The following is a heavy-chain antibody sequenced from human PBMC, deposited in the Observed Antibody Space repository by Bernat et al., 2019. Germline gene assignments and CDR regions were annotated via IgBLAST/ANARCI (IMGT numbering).Heavy chain of an antibody. CDR2: IDWDDDK. CDR1: GFSLCTIGMC. D-gene: IGHD2-21*01. J-gene: IGHJ6*02. CDR3: ARIYFTSPYYCGMDV. V-gene: IGHV2-70*01. Sequence: QVTLRESGPPLLKPTQTFTLTCTFSGFSLCTIGMCVSWIRQPPGIPLELLALIDWDDDKYYSTSLKTSLTISKDTSKNQVVLTMTNMDPVDTATYYCARIYFTSPYYCGMDVWGQGTTVTVSS.